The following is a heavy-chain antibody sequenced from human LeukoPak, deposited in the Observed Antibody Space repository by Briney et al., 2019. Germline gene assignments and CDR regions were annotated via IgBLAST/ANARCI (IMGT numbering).Heavy chain of an antibody. CDR3: ARAVGTDGYNLWVY. J-gene: IGHJ4*02. CDR2: IYHSGPS. CDR1: SASISTYY. Sequence: PSETLSLTCTVSSASISTYYWSWIRQPPGKGLEWIGYIYHSGPSNYNPSLKSRVAMSVDTSKSQFSLSLTSVTTADTAVYYCARAVGTDGYNLWVYWGQGTLVTVSS. V-gene: IGHV4-59*01. D-gene: IGHD5-24*01.